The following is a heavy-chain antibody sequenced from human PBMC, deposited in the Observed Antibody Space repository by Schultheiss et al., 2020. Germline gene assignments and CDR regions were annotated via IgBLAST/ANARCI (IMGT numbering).Heavy chain of an antibody. CDR2: IYHSGST. V-gene: IGHV4-4*02. CDR1: GGSISSSNW. CDR3: AKDRCSSDNCLLGMDV. D-gene: IGHD2-2*01. J-gene: IGHJ6*02. Sequence: SETLSLTCAVSGGSISSSNWWSWVRQPPGKGLEWIGEIYHSGSTNYNPSLKSRVTMSVDTSKNQFSLKLSSVTAADTAVYYCAKDRCSSDNCLLGMDVWGQGTTVTVSS.